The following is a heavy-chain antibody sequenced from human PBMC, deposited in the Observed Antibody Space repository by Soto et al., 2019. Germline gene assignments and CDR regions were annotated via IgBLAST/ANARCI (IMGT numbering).Heavy chain of an antibody. CDR1: GGTFSSHG. J-gene: IGHJ4*02. D-gene: IGHD1-26*01. Sequence: QVQLVQSGTVVQRRGSSVKVSCQASGGTFSSHGMAWVRQAPGQGLEWMGGIIPTFGTPTYAPKFQGRVTITADKSTNTAYMELSSLSSEESGVYYCASERSAQYFDFWGQGTLITVSS. CDR2: IIPTFGTP. V-gene: IGHV1-69*06. CDR3: ASERSAQYFDF.